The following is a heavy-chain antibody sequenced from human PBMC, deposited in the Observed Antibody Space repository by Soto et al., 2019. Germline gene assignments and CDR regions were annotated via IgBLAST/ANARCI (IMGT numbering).Heavy chain of an antibody. Sequence: SETLSLTCAVYGGSFSGYYWSWIRQPPGKGLEWIGEINHSGSTNYNPSLKSRVTISVDTSKNQFSLKLSSVTAADTAVYYCARGAVYGDSYFDYWGQGTLVTVSP. D-gene: IGHD4-17*01. J-gene: IGHJ4*02. V-gene: IGHV4-34*01. CDR3: ARGAVYGDSYFDY. CDR1: GGSFSGYY. CDR2: INHSGST.